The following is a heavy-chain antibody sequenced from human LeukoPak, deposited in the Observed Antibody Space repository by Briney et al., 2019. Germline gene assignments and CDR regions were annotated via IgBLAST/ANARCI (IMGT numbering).Heavy chain of an antibody. Sequence: SETLSLTCTVSGGSISSSSYYWGWIRQPPGKGLEWIGSIYYSGSTYYNASLTSRVTISVDTSKNQFSLKLSSVTAADTAVYYCARPSSSWYSWFDPWGQGTLVTVSS. CDR3: ARPSSSWYSWFDP. J-gene: IGHJ5*02. CDR2: IYYSGST. CDR1: GGSISSSSYY. V-gene: IGHV4-39*01. D-gene: IGHD6-13*01.